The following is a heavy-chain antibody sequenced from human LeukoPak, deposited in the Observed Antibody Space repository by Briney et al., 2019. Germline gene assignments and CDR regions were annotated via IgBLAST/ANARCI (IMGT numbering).Heavy chain of an antibody. J-gene: IGHJ4*02. Sequence: GGSLRLSCAASGFTFSSYWMSWVRQAPGKGLEWVANIKQDGSEKYYVDSVKGRFTISRDNAKNSLYLQMNSLRAEDTAVYYCARSSSGWEGCFDYWGQGTLVTVSS. D-gene: IGHD6-19*01. CDR2: IKQDGSEK. CDR1: GFTFSSYW. CDR3: ARSSSGWEGCFDY. V-gene: IGHV3-7*01.